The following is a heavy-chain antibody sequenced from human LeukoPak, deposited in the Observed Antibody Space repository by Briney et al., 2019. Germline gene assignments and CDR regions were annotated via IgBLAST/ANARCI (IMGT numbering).Heavy chain of an antibody. CDR2: ISWNSGSI. CDR1: GFTFDDYA. CDR3: AKGVYYDSSGYFDY. J-gene: IGHJ4*02. D-gene: IGHD3-22*01. Sequence: GGSLRLSCAASGFTFDDYAMHWVRHAPGKGLEWVSGISWNSGSIGYADSVKGRFTISRDNAKNSPYLQMNGLRAEDTALYYCAKGVYYDSSGYFDYWGQGTLVTISS. V-gene: IGHV3-9*01.